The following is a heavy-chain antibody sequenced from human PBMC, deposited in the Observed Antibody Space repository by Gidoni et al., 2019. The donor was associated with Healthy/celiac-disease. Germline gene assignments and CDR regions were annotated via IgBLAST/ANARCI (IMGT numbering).Heavy chain of an antibody. CDR1: GFTFSAYY. CDR3: ARARKDIHPLFVTAAEGLAGPY. D-gene: IGHD6-13*01. J-gene: IGHJ4*02. Sequence: QVQLVESGGGLVKPGGSLRLSCAASGFTFSAYYLPWIRQAPGKGLEWVSYISSSGSTIYYADSVKGRFTISRDNAKNSLYLQMNSLRAEDTAVYYCARARKDIHPLFVTAAEGLAGPYWGQGTLVTVSS. V-gene: IGHV3-11*01. CDR2: ISSSGSTI.